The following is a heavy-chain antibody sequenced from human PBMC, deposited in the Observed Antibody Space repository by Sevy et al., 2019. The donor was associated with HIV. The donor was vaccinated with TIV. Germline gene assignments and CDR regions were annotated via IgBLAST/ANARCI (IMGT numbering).Heavy chain of an antibody. V-gene: IGHV3-23*01. Sequence: GGSLRLSCAASGFTFSSYAMSWVRQAPGKGLEWVSAISGSGGSTYYADSVKGRFTISRDNSKNTLYLQMNSLRAEDTAVYYCAKDTTPHYYDSSGYYLGFGPSLDYWGQGTLVTVSS. CDR1: GFTFSSYA. CDR3: AKDTTPHYYDSSGYYLGFGPSLDY. J-gene: IGHJ4*02. D-gene: IGHD3-22*01. CDR2: ISGSGGST.